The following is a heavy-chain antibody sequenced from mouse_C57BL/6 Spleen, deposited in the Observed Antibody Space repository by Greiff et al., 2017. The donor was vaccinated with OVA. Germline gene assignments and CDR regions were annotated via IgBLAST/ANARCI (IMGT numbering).Heavy chain of an antibody. V-gene: IGHV1-64*01. J-gene: IGHJ3*01. Sequence: QVQLQQPGAELVKPGASVKLSCKASGYTFTSYWMHWVKQRPGQGLEWIGMIHPNSGSTNYNEKFKSKATLTVDKSSSTAYMQLSSLTSEDSAVYYCAREGDDYDGVKPWFAYWGQGTLVTVSA. CDR1: GYTFTSYW. CDR2: IHPNSGST. D-gene: IGHD2-4*01. CDR3: AREGDDYDGVKPWFAY.